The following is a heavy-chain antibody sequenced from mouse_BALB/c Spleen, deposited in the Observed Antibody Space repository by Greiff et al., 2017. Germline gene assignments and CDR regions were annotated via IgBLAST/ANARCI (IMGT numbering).Heavy chain of an antibody. CDR3: TRSPWFAY. CDR1: GYTFTSYY. V-gene: IGHV1S81*02. CDR2: INPSNGGT. J-gene: IGHJ3*01. Sequence: QVQLQQSGAELVKPGASVKLSCKASGYTFTSYYMYWVKQRPGQGLEWIGEINPSNGGTNFNEKFKSKATLTVDKSSSTAYMQLSSLTSEYSAVYYCTRSPWFAYWGQGTLVTVSA.